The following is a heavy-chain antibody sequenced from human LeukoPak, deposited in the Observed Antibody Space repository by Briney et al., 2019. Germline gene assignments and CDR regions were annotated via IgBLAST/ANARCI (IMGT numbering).Heavy chain of an antibody. V-gene: IGHV4-59*01. CDR2: IYYSGST. CDR1: GGSISSYY. Sequence: SETLSLTCTVSGGSISSYYWSWIRQPPGKGLEWIGYIYYSGSTNYNPSLKSRVTISVDTSKNQFSLKLSSVTAADTAVYYCARVVWGSYRSLDYWGQGTLVTVSS. J-gene: IGHJ4*02. CDR3: ARVVWGSYRSLDY. D-gene: IGHD3-16*02.